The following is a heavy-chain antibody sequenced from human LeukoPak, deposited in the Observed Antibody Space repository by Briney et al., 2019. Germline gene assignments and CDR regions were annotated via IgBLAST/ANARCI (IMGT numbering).Heavy chain of an antibody. D-gene: IGHD1-26*01. J-gene: IGHJ6*02. CDR1: GYTFISYG. CDR2: ISPYNGNT. V-gene: IGHV1-18*01. Sequence: ASVKVSCKTSGYTFISYGVSWVRQAPGQGLEWMGWISPYNGNTDSAQKLQGRVTMTTDTSTSTAYMELRSLRSDDTAVYYCARDGRRGSYRYYYGMDVWGQGTTVTVSS. CDR3: ARDGRRGSYRYYYGMDV.